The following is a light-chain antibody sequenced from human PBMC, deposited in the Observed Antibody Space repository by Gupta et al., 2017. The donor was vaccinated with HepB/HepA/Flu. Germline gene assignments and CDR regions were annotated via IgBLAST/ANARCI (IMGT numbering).Light chain of an antibody. CDR1: QIIDTNY. CDR2: ATS. V-gene: IGKV3-20*01. Sequence: DIVMTQSPGTLSLSPGERASLSCRASQIIDTNYLAWYQQKPGQPPRLLIYATSTRPTGIPDRFSGSGSRRDFTLTIDRLEPEDFGVYYCQHEGNSPRTFGQGTTVDIK. CDR3: QHEGNSPRT. J-gene: IGKJ1*01.